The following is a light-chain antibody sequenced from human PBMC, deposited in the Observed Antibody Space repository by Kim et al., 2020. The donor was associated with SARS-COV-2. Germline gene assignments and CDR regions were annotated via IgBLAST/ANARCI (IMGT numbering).Light chain of an antibody. CDR1: SLRLYY. CDR2: GKN. Sequence: SSELTQDTDVSVALGQTVTITCQGDSLRLYYASWYQQKPGQAPQLVIYGKNSRPSGIPDRFSGSSSGNTASLTITGAQAEDEADYYCNSRDNSGYYVVFGGGTQLTVL. J-gene: IGLJ3*02. V-gene: IGLV3-19*01. CDR3: NSRDNSGYYVV.